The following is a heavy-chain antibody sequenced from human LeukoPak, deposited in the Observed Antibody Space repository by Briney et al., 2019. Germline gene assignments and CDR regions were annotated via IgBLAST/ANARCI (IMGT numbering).Heavy chain of an antibody. CDR2: INQSGST. Sequence: PSETLSLTCAVYGGSFSGYYWSWIRQPPGKGLEWIGEINQSGSTNYNPSLKSRVTISVDTSKNRFSLKLNSVTAADTAIYYCARLYGSGSYYRHWGQGTLVTVSS. D-gene: IGHD3-10*01. CDR3: ARLYGSGSYYRH. J-gene: IGHJ4*02. V-gene: IGHV4-34*01. CDR1: GGSFSGYY.